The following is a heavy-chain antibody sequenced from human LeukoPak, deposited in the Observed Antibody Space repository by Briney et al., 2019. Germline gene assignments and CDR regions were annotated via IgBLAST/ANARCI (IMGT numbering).Heavy chain of an antibody. CDR1: GGSFSGYY. Sequence: SETLSLTCAVYGGSFSGYYWSWIRQPPGKGLEWIGEINHNGSTNYNPSLKSRVTISVDTSKNQFSLKLSSVTAVDTAVYYCARGPGGNYDSSGYFDYWGQGTLVTVSS. V-gene: IGHV4-34*01. CDR2: INHNGST. J-gene: IGHJ4*02. CDR3: ARGPGGNYDSSGYFDY. D-gene: IGHD3-22*01.